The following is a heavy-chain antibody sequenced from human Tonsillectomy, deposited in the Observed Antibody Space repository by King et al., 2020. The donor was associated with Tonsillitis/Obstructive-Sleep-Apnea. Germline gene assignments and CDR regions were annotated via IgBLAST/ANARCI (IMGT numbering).Heavy chain of an antibody. V-gene: IGHV3-48*03. CDR1: GFTFSSYE. J-gene: IGHJ4*02. Sequence: VQLVESGGGLVQPGGSLRLSCAASGFTFSSYEMNWVRQAPGKGLEWVSYISSSGSTRYYADSVKGRFTISRDNAKNSLYLQMNSLRAEDTAVYYCASGGADYFDYWVQGTLVTVSS. CDR2: ISSSGSTR. CDR3: ASGGADYFDY. D-gene: IGHD3-10*01.